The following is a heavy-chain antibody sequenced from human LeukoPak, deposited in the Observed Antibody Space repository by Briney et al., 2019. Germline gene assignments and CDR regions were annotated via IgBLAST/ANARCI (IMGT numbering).Heavy chain of an antibody. CDR1: GFTFATSW. J-gene: IGHJ4*02. Sequence: SGGSLRPSCEVSGFTFATSWMDWVRQAPGKGLEWVANINQDGGETNYVDSVKGRFTISRDNTKNSLYLQMNSLRAEDTAVYYCSESLNYWGQGTLVTVSS. CDR2: INQDGGET. V-gene: IGHV3-7*01. CDR3: SESLNY.